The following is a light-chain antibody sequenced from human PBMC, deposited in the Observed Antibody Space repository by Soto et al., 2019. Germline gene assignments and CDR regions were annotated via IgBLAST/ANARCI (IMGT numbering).Light chain of an antibody. CDR3: QHYNSYSGA. V-gene: IGKV1-5*01. CDR2: DAS. Sequence: DIQMTQSPSTLYASVGDRVSITCRASQSINNWLAWYQQKPGKAPKLLIFDASTLEGGVPSRFSGSGSGSEFTLTISSLQPDDFATYYCQHYNSYSGAFGGGTKVELK. J-gene: IGKJ4*01. CDR1: QSINNW.